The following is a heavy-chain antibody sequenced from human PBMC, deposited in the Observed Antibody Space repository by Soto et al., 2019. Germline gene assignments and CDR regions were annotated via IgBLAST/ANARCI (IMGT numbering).Heavy chain of an antibody. Sequence: PSETLSLTCAVYGGSFSAYYWSWVRQPPGKGLEWIGYIYYSGSTYYNPSLKSRVTISVDTSKNQFSLKLSSVTAADTAVYYCARDVNYYGSGSPPRWFDPWGQGTLVTVSS. CDR2: IYYSGST. J-gene: IGHJ5*02. V-gene: IGHV4-30-4*08. D-gene: IGHD3-10*01. CDR1: GGSFSAYY. CDR3: ARDVNYYGSGSPPRWFDP.